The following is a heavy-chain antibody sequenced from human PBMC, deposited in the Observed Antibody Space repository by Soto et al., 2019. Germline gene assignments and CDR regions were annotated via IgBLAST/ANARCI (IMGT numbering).Heavy chain of an antibody. V-gene: IGHV4-34*01. Sequence: SETLSLTCAVYGGSFSGYYWSWIRQPPGKGLEWIGEINHSGSTNYNPSLKSRVTISVDTSKNQFSLKLSSVTAADTAVYYCARFRRGIAVAGHPRYWWFDPWGQGTLVTVSS. J-gene: IGHJ5*02. D-gene: IGHD6-19*01. CDR3: ARFRRGIAVAGHPRYWWFDP. CDR2: INHSGST. CDR1: GGSFSGYY.